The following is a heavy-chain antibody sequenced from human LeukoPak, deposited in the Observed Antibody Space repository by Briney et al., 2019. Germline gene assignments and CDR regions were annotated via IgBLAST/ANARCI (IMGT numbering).Heavy chain of an antibody. CDR2: IIPIFGTA. J-gene: IGHJ6*02. CDR3: ARFPVRGYTYGSVIHHMDV. CDR1: GGTFSSYA. V-gene: IGHV1-69*01. D-gene: IGHD5-18*01. Sequence: SVKVSCKASGGTFSSYAISWVRQAPGQGLEWMGGIIPIFGTANYAQKFQGRVTITADESTSTAYMELSSLRSEDTAIYYCARFPVRGYTYGSVIHHMDVWGQGTTVTVSS.